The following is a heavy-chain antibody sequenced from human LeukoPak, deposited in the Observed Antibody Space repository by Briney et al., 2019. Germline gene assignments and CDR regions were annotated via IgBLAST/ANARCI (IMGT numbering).Heavy chain of an antibody. D-gene: IGHD2-8*01. CDR1: GFTFDDYA. CDR2: ISWNSGSI. Sequence: GRSLRLSCAASGFTFDDYAMHWVRQAPGKGLEWVSGISWNSGSIGYADSVKGRFTISRDNSKNTLYLQMNSLRAEDTAVYYCARRLRWSGYLDYWGQGTLVTVSS. V-gene: IGHV3-9*01. CDR3: ARRLRWSGYLDY. J-gene: IGHJ4*02.